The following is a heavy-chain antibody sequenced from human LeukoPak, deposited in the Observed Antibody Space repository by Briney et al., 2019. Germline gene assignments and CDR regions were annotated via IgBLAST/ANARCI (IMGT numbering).Heavy chain of an antibody. V-gene: IGHV4-59*01. CDR3: ARVPTGSYSIDY. Sequence: SETLSLTCTVSGASISSNYWTWIRQPPGKGLEWIGHIYHTGSTKYNPSLKSRLTISVDTSKNQFSLKLSSVTAADTAVYFCARVPTGSYSIDYWGQGTLVTVSS. J-gene: IGHJ4*02. D-gene: IGHD3-10*01. CDR2: IYHTGST. CDR1: GASISSNY.